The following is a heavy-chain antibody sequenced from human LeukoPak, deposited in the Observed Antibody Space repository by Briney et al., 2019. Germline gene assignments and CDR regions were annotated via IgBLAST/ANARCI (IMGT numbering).Heavy chain of an antibody. J-gene: IGHJ6*02. D-gene: IGHD2/OR15-2a*01. CDR3: ARGSGTNRPPFMDV. CDR2: IYHRGTT. Sequence: SQTLSVTCAVPGGSISSGGYSWSWIRQPPGKGLEWMVYIYHRGTTYYHPSLKTRVTISVDRSKNQSALKLSSVTAADTAVYYCARGSGTNRPPFMDVWGQGTTVTVSS. V-gene: IGHV4-30-2*01. CDR1: GGSISSGGYS.